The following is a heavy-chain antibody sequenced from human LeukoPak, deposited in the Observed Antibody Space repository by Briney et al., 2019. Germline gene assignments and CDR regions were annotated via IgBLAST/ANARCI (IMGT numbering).Heavy chain of an antibody. CDR1: GFTFSSYA. D-gene: IGHD1-14*01. CDR2: ISYDGSNK. Sequence: GALRLSCAASGFTFSSYAMHWVRQAPGKGLEWVAVISYDGSNKYYADSVKGRFTISRDNSKNTLYLQMNSLRAEDTAVYYCAKASPITDYWGQGTLVTVSS. CDR3: AKASPITDY. V-gene: IGHV3-30-3*01. J-gene: IGHJ4*02.